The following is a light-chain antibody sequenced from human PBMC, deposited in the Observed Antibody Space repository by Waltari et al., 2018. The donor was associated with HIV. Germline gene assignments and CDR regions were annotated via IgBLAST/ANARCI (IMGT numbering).Light chain of an antibody. CDR2: AAS. CDR1: QNINSY. CDR3: HQTYSLPHT. V-gene: IGKV1-39*01. Sequence: IDMTQSPSSLSASVGDRVAITCRASQNINSYLNWYQVTPVKATNLLILAASNLHSGVPSSLSGNESATDFTLTVSSQQPEDCVTYFCHQTYSLPHTFGQGTRLEIK. J-gene: IGKJ5*01.